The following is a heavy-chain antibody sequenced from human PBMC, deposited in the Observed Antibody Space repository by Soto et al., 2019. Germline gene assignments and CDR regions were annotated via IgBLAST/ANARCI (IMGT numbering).Heavy chain of an antibody. CDR1: GLSFSPCR. D-gene: IGHD3-22*01. V-gene: IGHV3-30*02. J-gene: IGHJ4*01. CDR2: ISHDGSKR. CDR3: AKTATYVDGYDNTGYSSEDY. Sequence: PVVPLSLSGEVSGLSFSPCRLDWGSQAPGNGLEWLAIISHDGSKRFYADSVKGRFTISRDNSKNTLYLQMSSLRPEDTALYYCAKTATYVDGYDNTGYSSEDYWGHGTLVTSPQ.